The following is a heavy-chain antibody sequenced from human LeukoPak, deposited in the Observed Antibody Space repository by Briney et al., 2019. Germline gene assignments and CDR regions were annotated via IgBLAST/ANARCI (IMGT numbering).Heavy chain of an antibody. V-gene: IGHV5-51*01. D-gene: IGHD3-22*01. CDR3: ARHEASSGYYLPFDY. Sequence: GESLKISCQGSGYSFSTYWIAWVRQMPGKGLDWMGVIYPGDSDTRYSPSFQGQVTISADKSVDTAYLQWSSLKASDTAMYYCARHEASSGYYLPFDYWGQGTLVTVSS. CDR1: GYSFSTYW. CDR2: IYPGDSDT. J-gene: IGHJ4*02.